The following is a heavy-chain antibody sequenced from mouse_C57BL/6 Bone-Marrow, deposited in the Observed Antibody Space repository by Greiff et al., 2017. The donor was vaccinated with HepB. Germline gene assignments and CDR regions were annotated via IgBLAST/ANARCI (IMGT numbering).Heavy chain of an antibody. CDR2: INPSSGYT. V-gene: IGHV1-7*01. J-gene: IGHJ3*01. D-gene: IGHD2-5*01. CDR3: ATEGYSIYGFAY. CDR1: GYTFTSYW. Sequence: VQLVESGAELAKPGASVKLSCKASGYTFTSYWMHWVNQRPGQGLEWIGYINPSSGYTKYNQKFKDKATLTADKSSSTAYMQLSSLTYEDSAVYYCATEGYSIYGFAYWGQGTLVTVSA.